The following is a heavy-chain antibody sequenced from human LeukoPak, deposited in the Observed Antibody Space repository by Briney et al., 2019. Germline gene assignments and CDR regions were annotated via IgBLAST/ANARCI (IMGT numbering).Heavy chain of an antibody. CDR1: GFTFSSYG. Sequence: GGSLRLSCTASGFTFSSYGMSWVRQAPGKGLECVSSISGSGGSTNHADSVKGRFTISRDNSKNTLYLQMNSLRAEDTAVYYCTTDRSSSSWYWGLSVYGYWGQGTLVTVSS. V-gene: IGHV3-23*01. CDR2: ISGSGGST. D-gene: IGHD6-13*01. J-gene: IGHJ4*02. CDR3: TTDRSSSSWYWGLSVYGY.